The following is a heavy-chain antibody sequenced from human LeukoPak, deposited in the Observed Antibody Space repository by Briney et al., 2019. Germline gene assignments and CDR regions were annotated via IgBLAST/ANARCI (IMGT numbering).Heavy chain of an antibody. Sequence: GGSLRLSCAASGFTLSNYDMNWVRQAPGKGLEWVSSISTSSRYIYYKDSVRGRFTISRDDAKNSLYLEMNSLRAEDTAVYYCARADCSSSTCYLRRSWFDPWGQATLVTVSS. V-gene: IGHV3-21*01. D-gene: IGHD2-2*01. J-gene: IGHJ5*02. CDR2: ISTSSRYI. CDR3: ARADCSSSTCYLRRSWFDP. CDR1: GFTLSNYD.